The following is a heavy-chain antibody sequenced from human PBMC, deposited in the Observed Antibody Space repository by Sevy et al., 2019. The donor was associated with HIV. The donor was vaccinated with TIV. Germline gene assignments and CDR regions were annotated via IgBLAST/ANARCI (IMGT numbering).Heavy chain of an antibody. V-gene: IGHV3-30*18. Sequence: GGSLRLSCAASGFTFSSYGMHWVRQAPGKGLEWVAVISYDGSNKYYADSVKGRFTISRDNSKNTLYLQMNSLRAEDTAVYYCAKDVSSGCPTYLFDYWGQGTLVTVSS. CDR3: AKDVSSGCPTYLFDY. J-gene: IGHJ4*02. CDR2: ISYDGSNK. D-gene: IGHD6-19*01. CDR1: GFTFSSYG.